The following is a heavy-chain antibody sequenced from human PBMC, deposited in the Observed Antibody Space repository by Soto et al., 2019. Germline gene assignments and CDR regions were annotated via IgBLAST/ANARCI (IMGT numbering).Heavy chain of an antibody. V-gene: IGHV4-4*02. Sequence: SETLSLTCAVSGGSISSSNWWSWVRQPPGKGLEWIGEIYHSGSTNYNPSLKGRVTIAVEKSKNQFSLKLSSVTAADTAVYYCARVSWRNLRGASYYYGMDVWGQGTTVT. CDR2: IYHSGST. J-gene: IGHJ6*02. D-gene: IGHD3-10*01. CDR3: ARVSWRNLRGASYYYGMDV. CDR1: GGSISSSNW.